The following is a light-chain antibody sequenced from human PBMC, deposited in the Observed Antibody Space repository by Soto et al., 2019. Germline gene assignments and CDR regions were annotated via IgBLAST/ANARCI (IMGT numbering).Light chain of an antibody. CDR3: PSYTSSTTLA. Sequence: QSALTQPASVSGSPGQSITISCTGTSSDVGAYTYVSWYQHHPAKAPKLIIYDVTNRPSGVSNRFSGSKSGNTASLTISGLQAEDEADYYCPSYTSSTTLAFGGGTKLTVL. V-gene: IGLV2-14*01. CDR1: SSDVGAYTY. J-gene: IGLJ2*01. CDR2: DVT.